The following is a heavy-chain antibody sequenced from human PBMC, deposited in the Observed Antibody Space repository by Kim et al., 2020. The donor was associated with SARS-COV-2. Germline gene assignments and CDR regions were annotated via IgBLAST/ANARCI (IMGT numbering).Heavy chain of an antibody. V-gene: IGHV6-1*01. CDR2: TYYRSKWYN. CDR1: GDSVSSNSAA. D-gene: IGHD3-16*01. Sequence: SQTLSLTCAISGDSVSSNSAAWNWIRQSPSRGLEWLGRTYYRSKWYNDYAVSVKSRITINPDTSKNQFSLQLNSVTPEDTAVYYCARVGPRITFGGVSYFDYWGQGTLVTVSS. J-gene: IGHJ4*02. CDR3: ARVGPRITFGGVSYFDY.